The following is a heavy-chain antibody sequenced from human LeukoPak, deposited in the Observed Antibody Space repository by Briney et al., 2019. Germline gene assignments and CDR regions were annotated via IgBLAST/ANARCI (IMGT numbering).Heavy chain of an antibody. Sequence: GASVKVSCKASGYTFTDYYMHWVRQAPGQGLEWMRWINPNSGGTNFAQKFQGRVAMTRDTSISTAYMELGSLRSDDTAVYYCARARWQLVPYFDSWGQGTLVTASS. V-gene: IGHV1-2*02. D-gene: IGHD6-6*01. CDR1: GYTFTDYY. J-gene: IGHJ4*02. CDR3: ARARWQLVPYFDS. CDR2: INPNSGGT.